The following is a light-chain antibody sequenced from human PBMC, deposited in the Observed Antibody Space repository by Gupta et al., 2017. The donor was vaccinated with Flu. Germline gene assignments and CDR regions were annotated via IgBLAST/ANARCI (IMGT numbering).Light chain of an antibody. CDR3: QQDNSYRT. CDR1: QSISSW. Sequence: DVQMTQSPSTLSASVGDRVTITCRASQSISSWLAWYQQKPGKAPKLLIYKASGLESGVPSRFSGSGSGTEFTLTISSLQPDDFATYYCQQDNSYRTFGQGTKVEIK. J-gene: IGKJ1*01. V-gene: IGKV1-5*03. CDR2: KAS.